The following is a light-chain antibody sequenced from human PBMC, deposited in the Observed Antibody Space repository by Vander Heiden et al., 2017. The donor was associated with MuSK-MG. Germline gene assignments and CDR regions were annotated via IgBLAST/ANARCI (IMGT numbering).Light chain of an antibody. J-gene: IGKJ4*01. CDR1: QDISKS. CDR3: QQYYRTLQLT. V-gene: IGKV1-NL1*01. CDR2: VAS. Sequence: DIQMTQSPSSLSASVGDRITITCRASQDISKSVAWFQHKPGKAPKLLISVASRLESGVPSRFSGSGSGTDYTLTISSLQTEDSATFYCQQYYRTLQLTFGGGTKVEIK.